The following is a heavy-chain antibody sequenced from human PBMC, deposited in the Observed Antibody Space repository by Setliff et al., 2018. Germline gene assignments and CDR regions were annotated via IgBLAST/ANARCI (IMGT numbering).Heavy chain of an antibody. CDR2: INHSGST. CDR1: GYSIRNGYY. V-gene: IGHV4-38-2*01. J-gene: IGHJ5*02. CDR3: ARALPLGFRSALIP. D-gene: IGHD3-16*02. Sequence: PSETLSLTCGVSGYSIRNGYYCAWIRQPPGKGLEWIGEINHSGSTNYNPSLKSRVTISVDTSKNQFSLKLSSVTAADTAVYYCARALPLGFRSALIPWGQGTLVTVSS.